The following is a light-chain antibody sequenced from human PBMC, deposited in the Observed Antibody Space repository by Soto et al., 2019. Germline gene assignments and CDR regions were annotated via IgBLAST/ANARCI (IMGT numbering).Light chain of an antibody. Sequence: DIPMTQSPSTLSASVGDRVTITCRASQSISSWLAWYQQKPGKAPKLLIYKASSLESGVPSRFSGSGSGTEFTLTISSLQPDDCATYYCQQYNSYPTFGQGTKVEIK. J-gene: IGKJ1*01. V-gene: IGKV1-5*03. CDR2: KAS. CDR3: QQYNSYPT. CDR1: QSISSW.